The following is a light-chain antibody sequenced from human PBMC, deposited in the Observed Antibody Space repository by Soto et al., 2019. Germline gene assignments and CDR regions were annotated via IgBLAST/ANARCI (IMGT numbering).Light chain of an antibody. CDR1: QSISSN. CDR3: QQYNNWPPYT. J-gene: IGKJ2*01. Sequence: EIVMTQSPATLSVSPGESATFSCRASQSISSNLAWYQQRPGQAPRLLIYGASTRATSIPARFSGSGSGTEFPLPISSLQSEDFAVYYCQQYNNWPPYTFGQGTKVEIK. V-gene: IGKV3-15*01. CDR2: GAS.